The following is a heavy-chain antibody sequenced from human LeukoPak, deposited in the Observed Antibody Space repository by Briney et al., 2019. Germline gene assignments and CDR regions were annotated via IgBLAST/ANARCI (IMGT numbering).Heavy chain of an antibody. CDR3: ARERTSGSYYGGFDY. D-gene: IGHD1-26*01. V-gene: IGHV1-2*02. CDR2: INPNSGGT. J-gene: IGHJ4*02. CDR1: GYTFTGYY. Sequence: ASVKVSCKASGYTFTGYYMHWVRQAPGQGLEWMGWINPNSGGTNYAQKFQGRVTMTRDTSISTAYMELSRLRSDDTAVYYCARERTSGSYYGGFDYWGQGTLVTVSS.